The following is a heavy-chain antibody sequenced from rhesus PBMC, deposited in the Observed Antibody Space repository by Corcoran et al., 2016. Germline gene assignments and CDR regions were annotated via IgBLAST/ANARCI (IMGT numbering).Heavy chain of an antibody. V-gene: IGHV4-122*02. CDR2: ITYSGST. Sequence: QVQLQESGPGLVKPSETLSLTCVVSGGSISSGYYYWSWIRQPPGKGLEWIGHITYSGSTRYNPSLKRRVTISRDTSKNQFSLKLTSVTAADTAGYYCTRGSNYGYFDFWGQGALVTVSS. CDR3: TRGSNYGYFDF. J-gene: IGHJ1*01. CDR1: GGSISSGYYY. D-gene: IGHD4-23*01.